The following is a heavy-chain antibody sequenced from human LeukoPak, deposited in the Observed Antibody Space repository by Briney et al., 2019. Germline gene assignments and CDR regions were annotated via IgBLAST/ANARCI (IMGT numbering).Heavy chain of an antibody. J-gene: IGHJ5*02. Sequence: GASVKVSCKASGGTFSSYAISWVRQAPGQGLEWMGRIIPILGIANYAQKFQGRVTITADKSTSTAHMELSSLRSEDTAVYYCARGGWNWFDPWGQGTLVTVSS. V-gene: IGHV1-69*04. CDR2: IIPILGIA. CDR1: GGTFSSYA. CDR3: ARGGWNWFDP.